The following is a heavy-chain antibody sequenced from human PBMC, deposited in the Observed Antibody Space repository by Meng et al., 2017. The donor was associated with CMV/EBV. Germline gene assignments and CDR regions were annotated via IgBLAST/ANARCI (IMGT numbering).Heavy chain of an antibody. V-gene: IGHV1-8*02. CDR1: GYTFTSYD. D-gene: IGHD3-3*01. Sequence: ASVKVSCKTSGYTFTSYDINWVRQATGQGLEWMGWMNPNRGNTGYAQKFQGRVTMTRNTSTSTAYMELSSLRSEDTAVYYCARGAAPYYDFWSGYYLWGFYYGMDVWGQGTTVTVSS. J-gene: IGHJ6*02. CDR2: MNPNRGNT. CDR3: ARGAAPYYDFWSGYYLWGFYYGMDV.